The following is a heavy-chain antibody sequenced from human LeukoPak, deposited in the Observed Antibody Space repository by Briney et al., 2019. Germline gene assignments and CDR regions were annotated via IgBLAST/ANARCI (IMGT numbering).Heavy chain of an antibody. CDR2: ISASGGNS. J-gene: IGHJ4*02. Sequence: RSGGSLRLSCEASGFTSSDSAMSWVRQASGRGLEWVSLISASGGNSYYADSVKGRFTVSRDSSKNTLHPQMNSLRAEDTAVYYCARDIELSCWGQGTLVTVSS. CDR3: ARDIELSC. CDR1: GFTSSDSA. D-gene: IGHD1-26*01. V-gene: IGHV3-23*01.